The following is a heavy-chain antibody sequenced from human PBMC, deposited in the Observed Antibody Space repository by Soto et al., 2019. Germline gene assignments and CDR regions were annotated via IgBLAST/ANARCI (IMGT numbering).Heavy chain of an antibody. CDR3: ASSSTAAPLNY. D-gene: IGHD6-6*01. CDR2: IYHSGST. CDR1: GGSISSVGYS. V-gene: IGHV4-30-2*01. J-gene: IGHJ4*02. Sequence: SETLSLTCAVSGGSISSVGYSWNWIRQPPGKGLEWIGYIYHSGSTYYSPSLKSRVTISVDRSTTQFTLKLSSVTAADTAVYYCASSSTAAPLNYWGQGALVTVSS.